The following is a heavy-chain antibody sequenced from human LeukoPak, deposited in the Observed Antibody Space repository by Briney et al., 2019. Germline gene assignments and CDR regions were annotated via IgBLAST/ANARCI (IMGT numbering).Heavy chain of an antibody. J-gene: IGHJ4*02. CDR2: INPNGGGT. CDR1: GYTFTSYA. V-gene: IGHV1-2*02. CDR3: ASRASLNYVDY. Sequence: ASVKVSCKASGYTFTSYAMNWVRQAPGQGLEWMGCINPNGGGTNYAQKFQGRVTMTRDTSISTAYMELSRLRSDDTAVYYCASRASLNYVDYWGQGTLVTVSS.